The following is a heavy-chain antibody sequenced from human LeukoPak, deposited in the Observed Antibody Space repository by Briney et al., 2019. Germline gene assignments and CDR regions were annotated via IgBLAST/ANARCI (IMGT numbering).Heavy chain of an antibody. CDR1: GFSLSTRGMR. Sequence: SGPALVKPTQTLTLTCTFSGFSLSTRGMRVSWIRQPPGKALEWLARIDWDDDKFYSTSLKTRLTISKDTSKNQVVLTMTNMDPVDTATYYCARLNSGTYLDYGGQGTLVTVSS. J-gene: IGHJ4*02. V-gene: IGHV2-70*04. D-gene: IGHD1-26*01. CDR2: IDWDDDK. CDR3: ARLNSGTYLDY.